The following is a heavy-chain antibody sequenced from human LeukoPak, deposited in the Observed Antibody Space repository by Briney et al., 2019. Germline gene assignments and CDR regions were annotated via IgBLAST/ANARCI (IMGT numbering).Heavy chain of an antibody. CDR2: ISSSSSYI. D-gene: IGHD6-19*01. V-gene: IGHV3-21*01. CDR3: ARGSYSNGWYGD. Sequence: GGSLRLSCAASGFTFSSYSMNWVRQAPGKGLEWVSSISSSSSYIYYADSVKGRFTISRDNAKNSLYLQMNSLRAEDTAVYYCARGSYSNGWYGDWGQGTLVTVSS. CDR1: GFTFSSYS. J-gene: IGHJ4*02.